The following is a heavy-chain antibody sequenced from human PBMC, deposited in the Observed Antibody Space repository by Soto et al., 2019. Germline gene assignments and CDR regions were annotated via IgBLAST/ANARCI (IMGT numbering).Heavy chain of an antibody. CDR3: AKIANWDYFDF. CDR2: ISYDGRNK. J-gene: IGHJ4*02. Sequence: ESGGGVVQPGRSLRLSCAASGFTFSTYGMHWVRQAPGKGLEWVAVISYDGRNKYYADSVKGRFTISRDNSKNTLFLEMSSLRPEDTAVYHCAKIANWDYFDFWGQGTLVTVSS. CDR1: GFTFSTYG. V-gene: IGHV3-30*18. D-gene: IGHD7-27*01.